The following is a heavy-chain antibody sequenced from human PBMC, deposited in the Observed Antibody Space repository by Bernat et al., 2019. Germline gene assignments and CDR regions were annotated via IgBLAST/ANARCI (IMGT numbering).Heavy chain of an antibody. CDR1: GFTFSSYG. Sequence: QVQLVESGGGVVQPGRSLRLSCAASGFTFSSYGMHWVRQAPGKGLEWVAVIWYDGSNKYYADSVKGRFTISRDNSKNTLYLQMNSLRAEDTAVYYCARGGELLPVSFDYWGQGTLVTVSS. CDR2: IWYDGSNK. CDR3: ARGGELLPVSFDY. J-gene: IGHJ4*02. V-gene: IGHV3-33*01. D-gene: IGHD1-26*01.